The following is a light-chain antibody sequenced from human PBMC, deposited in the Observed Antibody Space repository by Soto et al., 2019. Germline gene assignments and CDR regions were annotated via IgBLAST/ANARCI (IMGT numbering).Light chain of an antibody. Sequence: QSALPQPRSVSGSPGQSVTISCTGSSSDVGGSNFVSWYQQHPVKAPKLVIYDVSKRPSGVPDRFSGSKSGNTASLTISGLQAEDEADYYCCSYAGNSLWVFGGGTKLTVL. V-gene: IGLV2-11*01. CDR3: CSYAGNSLWV. CDR2: DVS. CDR1: SSDVGGSNF. J-gene: IGLJ3*02.